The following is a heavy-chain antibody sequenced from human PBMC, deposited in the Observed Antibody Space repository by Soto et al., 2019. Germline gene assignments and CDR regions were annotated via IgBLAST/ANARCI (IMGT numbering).Heavy chain of an antibody. CDR3: ARQGQGEAAAGVYY. CDR1: GGSISSSSYY. Sequence: QLQLQESGPGLVKPSETLSLTCTVSGGSISSSSYYWGWIRQPPGKGLEWIGSIYYSGSTYYNPSIKSRVTISVDTSKNQFSLKLSSVTAADTAVYYCARQGQGEAAAGVYYWGQGTLVTVSS. D-gene: IGHD6-13*01. V-gene: IGHV4-39*01. CDR2: IYYSGST. J-gene: IGHJ4*02.